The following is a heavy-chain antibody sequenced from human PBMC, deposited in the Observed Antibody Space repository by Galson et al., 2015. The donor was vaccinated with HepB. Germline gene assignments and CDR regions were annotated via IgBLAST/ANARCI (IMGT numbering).Heavy chain of an antibody. J-gene: IGHJ6*03. CDR2: INHSGST. CDR3: ARGYCSGGSCYSGRVYYYYYMDV. Sequence: LSLTCAVYGGSFSGYYWSWIRQPPGKGLEWIGEINHSGSTNYNPSLKSRVTISVDTSKNQFSLKLSSVTAAGTAVYYCARGYCSGGSCYSGRVYYYYYMDVWGKGTTVTVSS. V-gene: IGHV4-34*01. D-gene: IGHD2-15*01. CDR1: GGSFSGYY.